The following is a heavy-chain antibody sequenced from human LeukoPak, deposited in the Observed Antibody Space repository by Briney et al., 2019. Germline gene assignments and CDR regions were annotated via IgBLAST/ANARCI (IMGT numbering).Heavy chain of an antibody. Sequence: PGGSLRLSCAASGFTFSSYSMNWVRQAPGKGLEWVSSISSSSSYIYYADSVKGRFTISRDNAKNSLYLQMNSLRAEDTAVYYCARDYYDSSGYGSGGSYYYYGMDVWGQGTTVTVCS. V-gene: IGHV3-21*01. CDR2: ISSSSSYI. CDR3: ARDYYDSSGYGSGGSYYYYGMDV. D-gene: IGHD3-22*01. J-gene: IGHJ6*02. CDR1: GFTFSSYS.